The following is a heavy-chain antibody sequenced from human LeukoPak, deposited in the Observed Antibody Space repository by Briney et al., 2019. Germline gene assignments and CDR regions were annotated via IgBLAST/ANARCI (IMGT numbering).Heavy chain of an antibody. J-gene: IGHJ6*03. CDR2: INHSGST. V-gene: IGHV4-34*01. D-gene: IGHD2-2*01. CDR1: GGSFSCYY. Sequence: SETLSLTCAVYGGSFSCYYWSWIRPPPGKGLEWIGEINHSGSTNYNPSLKSRVTISVDTSKNQFSLKLSSVTAADTAVYYCASLLGYCSSTSCPSLYMDVWGKGTTVTVSS. CDR3: ASLLGYCSSTSCPSLYMDV.